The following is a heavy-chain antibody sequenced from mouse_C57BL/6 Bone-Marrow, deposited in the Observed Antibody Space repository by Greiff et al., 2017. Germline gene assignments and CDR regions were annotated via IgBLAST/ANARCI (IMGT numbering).Heavy chain of an antibody. CDR1: GFNIKDDY. Sequence: EVQLQQSGAELVRPGASVKLSCTASGFNIKDDYMHWVKQRPEQGLEWIGWIDPENGDTESASKFQGKATITADTSSNTAYLQLSSLTSEDTAVYYCTTWALLWYFDVWGTGTTVTVSS. D-gene: IGHD3-1*01. CDR2: IDPENGDT. V-gene: IGHV14-4*01. CDR3: TTWALLWYFDV. J-gene: IGHJ1*03.